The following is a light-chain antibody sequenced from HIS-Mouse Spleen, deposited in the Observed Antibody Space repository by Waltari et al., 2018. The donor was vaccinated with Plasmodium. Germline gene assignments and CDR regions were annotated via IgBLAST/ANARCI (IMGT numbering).Light chain of an antibody. CDR2: EDS. J-gene: IGLJ3*02. Sequence: SYDLTQPPSVSVSPGQPARITCSGDALPTKYAYLYQQKSGQAPVLVIYEDSKRPSGIPERFSGSSSGTMATLTISGAQVEDEADYYCYSTDSSGNHRVFGGGTKLTVL. V-gene: IGLV3-10*01. CDR1: ALPTKY. CDR3: YSTDSSGNHRV.